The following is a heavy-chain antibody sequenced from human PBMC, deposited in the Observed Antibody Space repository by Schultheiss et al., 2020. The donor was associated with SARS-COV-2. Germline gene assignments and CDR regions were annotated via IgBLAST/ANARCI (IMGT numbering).Heavy chain of an antibody. V-gene: IGHV3-33*08. CDR2: IWYDGSNK. J-gene: IGHJ4*02. Sequence: GGSLRLSCAASGFIVSDKYMNWVRQAPGRGLEWMAVIWYDGSNKYYADSVKGRFTISRDNSKNTLYLQMNSLRAEDTAVYYCAREKKDSGSVDYWGQGTLVTVPQ. CDR3: AREKKDSGSVDY. CDR1: GFIVSDKY. D-gene: IGHD6-19*01.